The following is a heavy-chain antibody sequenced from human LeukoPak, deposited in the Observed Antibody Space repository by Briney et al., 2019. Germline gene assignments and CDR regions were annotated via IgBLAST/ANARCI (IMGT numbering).Heavy chain of an antibody. CDR2: ISSSGSTI. Sequence: GGSLRLSCAASGFTFSSYEMNWVRQAPGKGLGWVSYISSSGSTIYYADSVKGRFTISRDDAKNTLYLQMNSLRAEDTAIYYCARMASSGAFDYWGQGTLVTVSS. J-gene: IGHJ4*02. D-gene: IGHD6-25*01. CDR3: ARMASSGAFDY. V-gene: IGHV3-48*03. CDR1: GFTFSSYE.